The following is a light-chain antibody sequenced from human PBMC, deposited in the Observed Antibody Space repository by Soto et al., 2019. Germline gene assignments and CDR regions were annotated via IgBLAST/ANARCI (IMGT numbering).Light chain of an antibody. Sequence: DTQMTQSPSTLSASVGDRLTITCQASQSISSWWAWYQQKPGRVPKLLIYAASSLQSGVRSRFSGSGSGKDFTFTISSLQPEDIATYYCQQYDNLPLTFGGGTKVDIK. CDR2: AAS. CDR3: QQYDNLPLT. J-gene: IGKJ4*01. V-gene: IGKV1-5*01. CDR1: QSISSW.